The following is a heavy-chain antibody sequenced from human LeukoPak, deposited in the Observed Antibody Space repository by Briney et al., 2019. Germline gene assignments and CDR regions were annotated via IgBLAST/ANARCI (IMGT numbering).Heavy chain of an antibody. D-gene: IGHD6-13*01. CDR1: GYTFTGYH. J-gene: IGHJ4*02. CDR2: INPNSGGT. V-gene: IGHV1-2*04. Sequence: GASVKVSCKASGYTFTGYHMHWVRQAPGQGLEWMGWINPNSGGTNYAQKFQGWVTMTRDTSISTAYMELSRLRSDDTAVYYCARAETAAGTVFELYFDYWGQGTLVTVSS. CDR3: ARAETAAGTVFELYFDY.